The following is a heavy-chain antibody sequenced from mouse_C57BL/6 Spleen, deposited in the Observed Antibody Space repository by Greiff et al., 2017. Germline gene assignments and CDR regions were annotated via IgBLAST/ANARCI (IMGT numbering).Heavy chain of an antibody. J-gene: IGHJ2*01. CDR1: GYAFSSYW. V-gene: IGHV1-80*01. CDR3: ARSGTGVYYFDY. CDR2: IYPGDGDT. D-gene: IGHD4-1*01. Sequence: QVQLQQSGAELVKPGASVKLSCKASGYAFSSYWMNWVQQRPGKGLEWIGHIYPGDGDTNYNGKFKGKATLTADKSPSTAYMQLSRLTSEVSAVDCCARSGTGVYYFDYWGQGTTLTVSS.